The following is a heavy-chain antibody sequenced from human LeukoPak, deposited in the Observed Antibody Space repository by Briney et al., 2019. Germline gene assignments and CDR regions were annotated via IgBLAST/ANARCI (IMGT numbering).Heavy chain of an antibody. V-gene: IGHV3-30-3*01. J-gene: IGHJ4*02. D-gene: IGHD5-12*01. CDR1: AFTFSSYA. Sequence: PGGSLRLSCAASAFTFSSYAMHWVRQAPGKGLEWVAVISYDGSNKYYADSVKGRFTISRDNSKNRLYLQMNSLRAEDTAVYYCPRGGVHSGYDCPFDYWGQGTLVTVSS. CDR2: ISYDGSNK. CDR3: PRGGVHSGYDCPFDY.